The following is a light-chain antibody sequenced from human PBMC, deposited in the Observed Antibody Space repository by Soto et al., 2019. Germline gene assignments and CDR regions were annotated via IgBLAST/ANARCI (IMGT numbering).Light chain of an antibody. CDR3: QQYGSSPFT. CDR1: QSVRSNY. Sequence: EIVLTQSPGTLSLSPGERATLSCRASQSVRSNYLTWYQHKPGQAPILLIYGASTRATGTPDRFSGSGSGTDFTLTIGRLEPEDFAVYYCQQYGSSPFTFGPGPKVDI. J-gene: IGKJ3*01. V-gene: IGKV3-20*01. CDR2: GAS.